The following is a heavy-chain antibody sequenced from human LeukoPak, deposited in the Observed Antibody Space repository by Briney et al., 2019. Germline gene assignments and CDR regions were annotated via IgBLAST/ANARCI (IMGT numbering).Heavy chain of an antibody. CDR1: GFTFSSYA. CDR3: AMERAAYSSGWQPDYFDY. D-gene: IGHD6-19*01. V-gene: IGHV3-23*01. CDR2: ISGSGGST. J-gene: IGHJ4*02. Sequence: PGGSLRLSCAASGFTFSSYAMSWVRQAPGKGLEWVSAISGSGGSTYYADSVKGRFTISRDNSKNTLYLQMNSLRAEDTAVYYCAMERAAYSSGWQPDYFDYWGQGTLVTVSS.